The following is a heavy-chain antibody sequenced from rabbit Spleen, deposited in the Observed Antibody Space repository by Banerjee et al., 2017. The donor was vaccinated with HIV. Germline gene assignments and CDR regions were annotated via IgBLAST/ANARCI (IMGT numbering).Heavy chain of an antibody. V-gene: IGHV1S45*01. J-gene: IGHJ4*01. D-gene: IGHD1-1*01. CDR3: ARHLVGSSGL. CDR2: IYTVSSGST. Sequence: QEQLVESGGDLVKPGASLTLTCIASGVSFSGDSYICWVRQAPGKGLEWIGCIYTVSSGSTYYASWAKGRLTISKTSSTTVTLQMTSLTAADTATYFCARHLVGSSGLWGPGTLVTVS. CDR1: GVSFSGDSY.